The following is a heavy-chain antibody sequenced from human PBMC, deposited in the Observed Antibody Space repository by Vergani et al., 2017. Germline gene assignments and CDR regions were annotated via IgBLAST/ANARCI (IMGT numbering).Heavy chain of an antibody. CDR1: GFTFSSSA. V-gene: IGHV3-23*01. CDR2: ISGSGGST. J-gene: IGHJ6*03. D-gene: IGHD1-26*01. Sequence: EVQLLESGGGVVQPGGSLRLSCTASGFTFSSSAMSWVRQAPGQGVEWVSAISGSGGSTYYADSVKGRFTISRDNYKKTLNMQMNSLRAEDTAVYYCAKGGDSWSYSRHYYYMAVWGKGTTVTVSS. CDR3: AKGGDSWSYSRHYYYMAV.